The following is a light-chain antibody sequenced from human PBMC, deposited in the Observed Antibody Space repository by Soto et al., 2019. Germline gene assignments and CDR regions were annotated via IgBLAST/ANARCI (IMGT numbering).Light chain of an antibody. CDR1: SSDVGAFNH. V-gene: IGLV2-14*01. CDR2: EAT. CDR3: ASHTTSLTWV. Sequence: QSALTQAASASGSPGQSITISCTGTSSDVGAFNHISWYQQHPGKAPKVIIYEATNRPSGVSYRFSGSKSGNTASLTISGLQAEDEADYYCASHTTSLTWVFGGGTQLTVL. J-gene: IGLJ3*02.